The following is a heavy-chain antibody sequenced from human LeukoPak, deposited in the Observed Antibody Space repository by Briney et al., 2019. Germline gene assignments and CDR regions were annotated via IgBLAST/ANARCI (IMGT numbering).Heavy chain of an antibody. V-gene: IGHV3-15*01. CDR1: GFTFSNAW. CDR2: IKSKTDGGTT. CDR3: TTDIPIITYYYGSGSYY. D-gene: IGHD3-10*01. Sequence: GGSLRLSCAAPGFTFSNAWMSWVRQAPGKGLEWVGRIKSKTDGGTTDYAAPVKGRFTISRDDSKNTLYLQMNSLKTEDTAVYYCTTDIPIITYYYGSGSYYWGQGTLVTVSS. J-gene: IGHJ4*02.